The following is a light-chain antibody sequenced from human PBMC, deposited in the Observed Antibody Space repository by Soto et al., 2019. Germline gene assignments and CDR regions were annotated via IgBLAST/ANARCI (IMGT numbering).Light chain of an antibody. CDR1: QSVSSNY. V-gene: IGKV3-20*01. Sequence: EVMLTQSPGTLSLSPGERATLSCRASQSVSSNYLAWYQQKSGQAPRLLIYGASNRATGIPDRFSGSGSGTDFTLTIRRLEPEDFAVYYCQQYNNWPPWTFGQGTKVEIK. CDR3: QQYNNWPPWT. CDR2: GAS. J-gene: IGKJ1*01.